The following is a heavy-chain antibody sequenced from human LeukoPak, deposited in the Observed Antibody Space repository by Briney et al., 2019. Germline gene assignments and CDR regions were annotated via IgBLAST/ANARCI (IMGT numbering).Heavy chain of an antibody. CDR2: IRCKAYGGTT. CDR1: GFTFSSYW. V-gene: IGHV3-49*04. D-gene: IGHD3-22*01. J-gene: IGHJ4*02. CDR3: TRDVYYYDSSLPGY. Sequence: GGSLRLSCAASGFTFSSYWMQWVRQAPGKGLEWVGFIRCKAYGGTTEYAASVKGRFTISRDDSKSIAYLQMNSLKIEDTAVYYCTRDVYYYDSSLPGYWGQGTLVTVSS.